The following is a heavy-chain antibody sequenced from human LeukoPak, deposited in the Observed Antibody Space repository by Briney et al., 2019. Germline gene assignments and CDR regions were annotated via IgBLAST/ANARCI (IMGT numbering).Heavy chain of an antibody. J-gene: IGHJ4*02. D-gene: IGHD6-13*01. V-gene: IGHV4-39*07. Sequence: SETLSLTCTVSGGSISSSSYYWGWIRRPPGKGLEWIGSIYYSGSTYYNPSLKSRVTISVDTSKNQFSLKLSSVTAADTAVYYCARDKGERSSWLPFDYWGQGTLVTVSS. CDR1: GGSISSSSYY. CDR3: ARDKGERSSWLPFDY. CDR2: IYYSGST.